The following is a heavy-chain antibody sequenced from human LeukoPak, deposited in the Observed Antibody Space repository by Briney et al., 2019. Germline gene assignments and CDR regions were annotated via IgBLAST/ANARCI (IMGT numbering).Heavy chain of an antibody. Sequence: GLSLRLSWAASGCTFSSYALIGVRQAAGKGLEWVSAVSGSGGSTYYADFVKGWFTISRDNSKNTLYPEMNSLNADDTAVYYCANFRFGGVRAHEYYFAYWGQATLVTASA. CDR2: VSGSGGST. J-gene: IGHJ4*02. D-gene: IGHD3-16*01. CDR1: GCTFSSYA. CDR3: ANFRFGGVRAHEYYFAY. V-gene: IGHV3-23*01.